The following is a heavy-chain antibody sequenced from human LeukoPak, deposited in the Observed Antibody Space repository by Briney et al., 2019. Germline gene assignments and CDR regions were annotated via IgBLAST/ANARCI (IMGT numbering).Heavy chain of an antibody. CDR3: ASGSGYSYGGHYYYMDV. J-gene: IGHJ6*03. D-gene: IGHD5-18*01. CDR2: ISSSGSTI. Sequence: SXIRQAXGKGLEWVSYISSSGSTIYYADSVKGRFTISRDNAKNSLYLQMNSLRAEDTAVYYCASGSGYSYGGHYYYMDVWGKGTTVTISS. V-gene: IGHV3-11*04.